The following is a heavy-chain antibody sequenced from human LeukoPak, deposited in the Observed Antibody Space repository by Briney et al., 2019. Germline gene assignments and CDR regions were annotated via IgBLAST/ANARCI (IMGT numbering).Heavy chain of an antibody. CDR1: GGSISSGGSY. V-gene: IGHV4-31*03. CDR3: AIGDAWGFDY. J-gene: IGHJ4*02. Sequence: SETLSLTCTVSGGSISSGGSYWSWIRQHPGTGLEWIGYISYSGSTNYNPSLKSRVTISVDTSKNQFSLKLSSVTAADTAVYYCAIGDAWGFDYWGQGTLVTVSS. D-gene: IGHD3-16*01. CDR2: ISYSGST.